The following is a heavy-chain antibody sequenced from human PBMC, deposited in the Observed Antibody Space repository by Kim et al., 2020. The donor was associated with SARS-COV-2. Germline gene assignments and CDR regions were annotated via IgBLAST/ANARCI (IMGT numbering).Heavy chain of an antibody. Sequence: GGSLRLSCAASGFTFSSYSMNWVRQAPGKGLEWVSSISSSYIYYADSVKGRFTISRDNAKNSLYLQMNSLRAEDTAVYYCARVRSSGWDYFDYWGQGTLV. CDR2: ISSSYI. CDR1: GFTFSSYS. CDR3: ARVRSSGWDYFDY. V-gene: IGHV3-21*01. D-gene: IGHD6-19*01. J-gene: IGHJ4*02.